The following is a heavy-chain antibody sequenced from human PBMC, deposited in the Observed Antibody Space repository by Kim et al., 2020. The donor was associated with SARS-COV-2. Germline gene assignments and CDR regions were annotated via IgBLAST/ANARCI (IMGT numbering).Heavy chain of an antibody. Sequence: GGSLRLSCEAPRFPFRNYWMSWVRQAPGKGLEWVANINQDGSEKNYVDSVKGRFTISRDNAENSLYLQMNSLRAEDTAVYYCGRESTETTEGDWGQGTLVTVSS. V-gene: IGHV3-7*03. CDR3: GRESTETTEGD. CDR1: RFPFRNYW. J-gene: IGHJ4*02. CDR2: INQDGSEK. D-gene: IGHD4-17*01.